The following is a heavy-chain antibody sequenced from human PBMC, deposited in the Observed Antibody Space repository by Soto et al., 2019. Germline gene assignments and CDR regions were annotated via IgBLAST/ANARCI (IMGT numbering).Heavy chain of an antibody. CDR1: GFTFSSYW. V-gene: IGHV3-74*01. CDR3: ARDRYCSGGSCLYYFDY. J-gene: IGHJ4*02. CDR2: INSDGSST. D-gene: IGHD2-15*01. Sequence: GGSLRLSCAASGFTFSSYWMHWVRQAPGKGLVWVSRINSDGSSTSYADSVKGRFTISRDNAKNTLYLQMNSLRAEDTAVYYCARDRYCSGGSCLYYFDYWGQGTLVTAPQ.